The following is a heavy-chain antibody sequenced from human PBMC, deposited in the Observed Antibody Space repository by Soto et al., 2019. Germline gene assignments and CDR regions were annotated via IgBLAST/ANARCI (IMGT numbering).Heavy chain of an antibody. V-gene: IGHV3-74*01. CDR3: AGGYRRLDY. CDR2: INSNGSST. CDR1: GFTFSSYW. Sequence: GGSLRLSCAASGFTFSSYWMHWVRQAPGKGLVWVSRINSNGSSTTYADSVKGRFTISRDNANNTLYLQMNSLRAEDTAVYYCAGGYRRLDYWGQGTLVTVSS. D-gene: IGHD5-18*01. J-gene: IGHJ4*02.